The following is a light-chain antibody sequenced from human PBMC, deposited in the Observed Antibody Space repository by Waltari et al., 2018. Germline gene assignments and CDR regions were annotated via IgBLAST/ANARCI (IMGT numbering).Light chain of an antibody. CDR1: RRDVGAFNL. CDR2: EVS. CDR3: CSFAGSLYV. J-gene: IGLJ1*01. V-gene: IGLV2-8*01. Sequence: QSALTQPPSASGSPGQSVTISCTGSRRDVGAFNLFSWYQQRPGRAPKLMIYEVSKRPSGVPDRFSGSKSGNTASLTVSGLQAEDEGDYYCCSFAGSLYVFGTATKVTVL.